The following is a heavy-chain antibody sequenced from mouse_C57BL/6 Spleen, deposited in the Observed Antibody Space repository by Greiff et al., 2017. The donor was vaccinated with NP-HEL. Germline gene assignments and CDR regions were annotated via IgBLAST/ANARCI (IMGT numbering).Heavy chain of an antibody. D-gene: IGHD2-5*01. CDR2: ISSGGSYT. J-gene: IGHJ3*01. V-gene: IGHV5-6*01. CDR1: GFTFSSYG. CDR3: ASAYYSNYGFAY. Sequence: EVQGVESGGDLVKPGGSLKLSCAASGFTFSSYGMSWVRQTPDKRLEWVATISSGGSYTYYPDSVKGRFTISRDNAKNTLYLQMSSLKSEDTAMYYCASAYYSNYGFAYWGQGTLVTVSA.